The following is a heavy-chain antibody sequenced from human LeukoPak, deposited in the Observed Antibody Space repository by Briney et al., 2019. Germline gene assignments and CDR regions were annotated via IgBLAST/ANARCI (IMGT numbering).Heavy chain of an antibody. V-gene: IGHV4-34*01. Sequence: KASETLSLTCAVYGGSFSGYYWSWIRQPPGKGLEWIGEINHSGSTNYNPSLKSRVTISVDTSKNQFSLKLSSVTAADTAVYYCARFSVLRYFDWLLWKLNYYYYMDVWGKGTTVTISS. J-gene: IGHJ6*03. CDR2: INHSGST. CDR1: GGSFSGYY. CDR3: ARFSVLRYFDWLLWKLNYYYYMDV. D-gene: IGHD3-9*01.